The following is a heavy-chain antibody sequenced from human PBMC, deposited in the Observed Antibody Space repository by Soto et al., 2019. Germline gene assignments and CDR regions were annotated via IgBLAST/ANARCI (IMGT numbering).Heavy chain of an antibody. V-gene: IGHV1-69*02. D-gene: IGHD3-10*01. CDR3: ARVAYYYGSGSYYSNWFDP. J-gene: IGHJ5*02. CDR1: GGTFSSYT. CDR2: IIPILGIA. Sequence: SVKVSCKASGGTFSSYTISWVRQAPGQGLEWMGRIIPILGIANYAQKFQGRVTITADKSTSTAYMELSSLRSEDTAVYYCARVAYYYGSGSYYSNWFDPWGQGTLVTVSS.